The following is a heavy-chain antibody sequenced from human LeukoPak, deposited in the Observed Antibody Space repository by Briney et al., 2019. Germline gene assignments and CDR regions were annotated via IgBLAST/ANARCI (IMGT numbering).Heavy chain of an antibody. D-gene: IGHD1-1*01. CDR1: GFTFSSYG. CDR3: AKDRWTEVDAFDI. J-gene: IGHJ3*02. Sequence: HPGGSLRLSCAASGFTFSSYGMSWVRQAPGKGLEWVSAISGSGGSTYYADSVKSRFTISRDNSKNTLYLQMNSLRAEDTAVYYCAKDRWTEVDAFDIWGQGTMVTVSS. V-gene: IGHV3-23*01. CDR2: ISGSGGST.